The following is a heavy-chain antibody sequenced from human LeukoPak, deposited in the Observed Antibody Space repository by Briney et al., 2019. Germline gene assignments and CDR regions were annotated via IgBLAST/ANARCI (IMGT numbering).Heavy chain of an antibody. CDR3: ARGRWELSY. Sequence: GGSLRLSCAASGFTFSTYWMSWVRQAPGKGLEWVANIKQDGSDKNYVDSVKGRFTISRDNTKNSLYLQMNSLRAEDTAVYYCARGRWELSYWGQGTLVTVSS. J-gene: IGHJ4*02. V-gene: IGHV3-7*01. D-gene: IGHD3-10*01. CDR1: GFTFSTYW. CDR2: IKQDGSDK.